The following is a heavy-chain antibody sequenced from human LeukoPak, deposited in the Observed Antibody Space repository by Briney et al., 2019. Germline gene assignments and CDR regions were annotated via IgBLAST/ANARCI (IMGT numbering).Heavy chain of an antibody. CDR3: ARGYAIDAFDI. V-gene: IGHV4-30-2*01. CDR1: GGSISRGGYF. J-gene: IGHJ3*02. CDR2: IHHSGST. D-gene: IGHD1-1*01. Sequence: SQTLSLTCAVSGGSISRGGYFWSWIRQPPGKGLEWIGYIHHSGSTYYNPSLKSRVPISVDRSKNQFSLKLSSVTAADTAVYYCARGYAIDAFDIWGQGTMVTVSS.